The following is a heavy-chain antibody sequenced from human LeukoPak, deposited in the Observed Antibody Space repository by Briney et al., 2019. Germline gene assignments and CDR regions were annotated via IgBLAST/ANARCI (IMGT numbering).Heavy chain of an antibody. CDR3: ARSPIVVVVAASDY. D-gene: IGHD2-15*01. J-gene: IGHJ4*02. Sequence: EASVKVSCKASGYTFTGCYMHWVRQAPGQGLEWMGWINPNSGGTNYAQKFQGRVTMTRDTSISTAYMELSRLRSDDTAVYYCARSPIVVVVAASDYWGQGTLVTVSS. CDR1: GYTFTGCY. CDR2: INPNSGGT. V-gene: IGHV1-2*02.